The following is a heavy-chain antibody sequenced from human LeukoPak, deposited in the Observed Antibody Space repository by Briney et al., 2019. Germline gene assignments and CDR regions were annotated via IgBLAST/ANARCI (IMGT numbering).Heavy chain of an antibody. Sequence: GASVKVSCKASGVTFSTFAISWVRQAPGQGLEWMGRIVPILGLFQYGQDKQDRVTITADRATNTVEMELNSLTSDDTAVYYCTRDRGDLNGIYYNFFDPWGQGTLVTVSS. CDR1: GVTFSTFA. J-gene: IGHJ5*02. CDR3: TRDRGDLNGIYYNFFDP. CDR2: IVPILGLF. D-gene: IGHD1-20*01. V-gene: IGHV1-69*04.